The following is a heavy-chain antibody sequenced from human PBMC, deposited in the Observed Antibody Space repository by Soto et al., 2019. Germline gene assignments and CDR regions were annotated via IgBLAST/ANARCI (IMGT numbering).Heavy chain of an antibody. V-gene: IGHV4-39*01. Sequence: SETLSLTCTVSGGSISSSSYYWGWIRQPPGKGLEWIGSIYYSGSTYYNPSLKSRVTISVDTSKNQFSLKLSPVTAADTAVYYCARRGRSEIYGGYPPTRNAFDIWGQGTMVTVSS. J-gene: IGHJ3*02. CDR1: GGSISSSSYY. CDR3: ARRGRSEIYGGYPPTRNAFDI. CDR2: IYYSGST. D-gene: IGHD4-17*01.